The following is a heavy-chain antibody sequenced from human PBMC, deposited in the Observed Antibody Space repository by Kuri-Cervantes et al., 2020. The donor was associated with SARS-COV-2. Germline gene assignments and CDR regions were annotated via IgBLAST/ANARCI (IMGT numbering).Heavy chain of an antibody. J-gene: IGHJ5*02. Sequence: GGSLRLSCAASGFTFSSYAMHWVRQAPGKGLEWVAVISYDGSNKYYAHSVKGRFTISRDNSMNTVYLQMTRLRAEDTAVYYCAREVVVPASGLDPWGQGTLVTVSS. CDR1: GFTFSSYA. V-gene: IGHV3-30-3*01. D-gene: IGHD2-2*01. CDR2: ISYDGSNK. CDR3: AREVVVPASGLDP.